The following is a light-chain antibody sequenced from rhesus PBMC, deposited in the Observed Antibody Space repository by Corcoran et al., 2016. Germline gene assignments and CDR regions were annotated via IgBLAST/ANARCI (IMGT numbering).Light chain of an antibody. CDR1: QSVSSS. J-gene: IGKJ2*01. CDR3: LQHSNWPYS. Sequence: EIVMTQSPATLSLSPGERATPSCRASQSVSSSSAWYQQKPGQAPRLLIFGASSRATGIPDRFSGGGCGTDFTPTISSLEPEDVAVYFCLQHSNWPYSFGQGTKVEIK. CDR2: GAS. V-gene: IGKV3-24*01.